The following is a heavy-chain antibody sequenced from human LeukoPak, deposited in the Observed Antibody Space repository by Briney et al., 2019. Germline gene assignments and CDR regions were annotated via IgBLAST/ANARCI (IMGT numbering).Heavy chain of an antibody. CDR3: ARDAGGAFYWYFDF. D-gene: IGHD3-16*01. J-gene: IGHJ2*01. Sequence: GSLRLSCAASGFTFSSFAMHWVRQAPGKGLEWLAVMSYDGSNVYYAGSLKGRLSMSRDNSRNTLSLQIKSLRPDDTAYYCARDAGGAFYWYFDFWGRGTLVTVSS. CDR1: GFTFSSFA. CDR2: MSYDGSNV. V-gene: IGHV3-30-3*01.